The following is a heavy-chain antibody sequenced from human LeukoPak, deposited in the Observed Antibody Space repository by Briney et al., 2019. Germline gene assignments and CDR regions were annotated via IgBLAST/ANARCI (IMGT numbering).Heavy chain of an antibody. D-gene: IGHD2-15*01. J-gene: IGHJ2*01. V-gene: IGHV3-53*01. CDR2: IYSGGST. CDR3: ARAPGGSSGWYFDL. CDR1: GFTVSSIY. Sequence: GGSLRLSCTVSGFTVSSIYMSWVRQAPGKGLEWVSVIYSGGSTYYADSVKGRFTISRDNSKNTLYLQMNSLRAEDTAVYYCARAPGGSSGWYFDLWGRGTLVTVSS.